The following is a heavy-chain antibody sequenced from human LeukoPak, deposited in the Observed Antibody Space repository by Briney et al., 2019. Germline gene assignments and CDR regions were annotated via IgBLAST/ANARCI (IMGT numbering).Heavy chain of an antibody. D-gene: IGHD3-22*01. CDR1: GDSVSSNSAA. CDR3: AREEQGQGYYDSSGYWMTYYYYMDV. Sequence: SQTLSLTCAISGDSVSSNSAAWNWIRQSPSRGLEWLGRTYYRCKWYNDYAVSVKSRITINPDTSKNQFSLQLKSVTPEDTAVYYCAREEQGQGYYDSSGYWMTYYYYMDVWGKGTTVTVSS. V-gene: IGHV6-1*01. CDR2: TYYRCKWYN. J-gene: IGHJ6*03.